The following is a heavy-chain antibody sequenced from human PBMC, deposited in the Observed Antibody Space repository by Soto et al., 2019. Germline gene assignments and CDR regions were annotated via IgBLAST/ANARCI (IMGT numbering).Heavy chain of an antibody. Sequence: SNTLSLTCTVSGVSVNHYYWSWIRRLPGKGLEWIGYSEYTGSTNYNPSLTSRFTMSVDTSKNQFSLRLTSVTAADTAVYYCATAGFHFASGTYHDAFDIWGQGTMVT. CDR3: ATAGFHFASGTYHDAFDI. D-gene: IGHD3-10*01. J-gene: IGHJ3*02. V-gene: IGHV4-59*02. CDR2: SEYTGST. CDR1: GVSVNHYY.